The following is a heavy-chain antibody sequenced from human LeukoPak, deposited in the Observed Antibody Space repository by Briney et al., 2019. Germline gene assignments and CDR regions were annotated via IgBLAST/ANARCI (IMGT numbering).Heavy chain of an antibody. CDR3: AKGGQDFDFWRFDY. CDR2: ISGSGGRT. D-gene: IGHD3-3*01. CDR1: GFSFSVYA. V-gene: IGHV3-23*01. Sequence: GGSLRLSCAASGFSFSVYAMSWVRQAPGKGLEWVSSISGSGGRTYYTNSVKGRFTIYRENFENTVYLEMNTLGAEDTALYYCAKGGQDFDFWRFDYWGQGNLVIVSS. J-gene: IGHJ4*02.